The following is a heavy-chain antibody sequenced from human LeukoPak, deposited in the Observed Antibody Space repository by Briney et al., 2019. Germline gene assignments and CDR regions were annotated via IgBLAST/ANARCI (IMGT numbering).Heavy chain of an antibody. J-gene: IGHJ6*03. Sequence: GGSLRLSCAASGFTFSSYAMSWVRQAPGKGLEWVSAISGSGGSTYYADSVKGRFTISRDNSENTLYLQMNSLRAEDTAVYYCAKIAYGDLRRYYYYYMDVWGKGTTVTVSS. CDR3: AKIAYGDLRRYYYYYMDV. D-gene: IGHD4-17*01. CDR2: ISGSGGST. V-gene: IGHV3-23*01. CDR1: GFTFSSYA.